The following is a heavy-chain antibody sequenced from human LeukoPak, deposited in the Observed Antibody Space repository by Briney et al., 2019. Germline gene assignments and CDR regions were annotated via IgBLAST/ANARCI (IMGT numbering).Heavy chain of an antibody. V-gene: IGHV3-23*01. CDR1: GFTFSSYA. D-gene: IGHD3-9*01. CDR3: AKVGGITIYSFGSDY. Sequence: GGSLRLTCAASGFTFSSYAMSWVRQAPGKGLEWVSGISGSGGSTYYADSVKGRFTISRDNSKNTLYLQMNSLRAEDTAVYYCAKVGGITIYSFGSDYWGQGTLVTVSS. J-gene: IGHJ4*02. CDR2: ISGSGGST.